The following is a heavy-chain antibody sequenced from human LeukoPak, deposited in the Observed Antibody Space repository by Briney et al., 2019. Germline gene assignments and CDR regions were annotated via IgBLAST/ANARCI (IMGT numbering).Heavy chain of an antibody. CDR3: ARVGYRYCSSANCYAPFDF. V-gene: IGHV3-21*05. CDR1: GFTFSSYE. CDR2: ISSSSTYT. Sequence: PGGSLRLSCAASGFTFSSYEMNWVRQAPGKGLEWVSDISSSSTYTKYADSVKGRFTISRDNAKNSLYLQMNSLRAEDTAVYYCARVGYRYCSSANCYAPFDFWGQGTLVTVSS. D-gene: IGHD2-2*01. J-gene: IGHJ4*02.